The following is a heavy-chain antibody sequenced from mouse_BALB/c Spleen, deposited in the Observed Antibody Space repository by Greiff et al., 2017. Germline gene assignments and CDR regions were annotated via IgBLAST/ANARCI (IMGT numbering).Heavy chain of an antibody. CDR3: ARLATTGYYAMDY. CDR2: ISNGGGST. Sequence: EVKLVESGGGLVQPGGSLKLSCAASGFTFSSYTMSWVRQTPEKRLEWVAYISNGGGSTYYPDTVKGRFTISRDNAKNTLYLQMNSMKSEDTAIYYCARLATTGYYAMDYWGQGTSVTVSS. D-gene: IGHD2-14*01. J-gene: IGHJ4*01. CDR1: GFTFSSYT. V-gene: IGHV5-12-2*01.